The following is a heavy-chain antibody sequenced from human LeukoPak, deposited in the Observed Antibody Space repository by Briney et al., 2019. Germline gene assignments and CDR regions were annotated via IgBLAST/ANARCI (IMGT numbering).Heavy chain of an antibody. J-gene: IGHJ4*02. Sequence: SVKVSCKASGGTFSSYAISWVRQAPGQGLEWMGGIIPIFGTANYAQKFQGRVTITADESTSTAYMELSSPRSEDTAVYYCARKHPDYYDSSGYYLDYWGQGTLVTVSS. CDR3: ARKHPDYYDSSGYYLDY. CDR2: IIPIFGTA. V-gene: IGHV1-69*13. D-gene: IGHD3-22*01. CDR1: GGTFSSYA.